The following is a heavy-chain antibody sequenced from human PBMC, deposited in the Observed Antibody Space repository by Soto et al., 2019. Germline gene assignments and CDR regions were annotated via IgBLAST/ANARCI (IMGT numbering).Heavy chain of an antibody. V-gene: IGHV4-39*01. CDR1: GGSISSSSYY. Sequence: PSETLSLTCTVSGGSISSSSYYWGWIRQPPGKGLEWIGSIYYSGSTYYKPSLKSRVTISVDTSKNQFSLKLSSVTAADTAVYYCASKDTYYYGSGSYSIWFDPWGQGTLVTVSS. CDR2: IYYSGST. J-gene: IGHJ5*02. CDR3: ASKDTYYYGSGSYSIWFDP. D-gene: IGHD3-10*01.